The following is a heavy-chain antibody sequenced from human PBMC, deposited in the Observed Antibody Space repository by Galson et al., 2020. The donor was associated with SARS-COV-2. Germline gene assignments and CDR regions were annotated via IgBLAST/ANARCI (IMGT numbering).Heavy chain of an antibody. V-gene: IGHV3-21*01. CDR1: GFAFSSYT. D-gene: IGHD3-10*01. CDR3: ARSPPASTSGTSIYFDY. Sequence: GGSLRLSCAASGFAFSSYTMKWVRQAPGKGLEWVASLDPSSPYIYHADSLKGRFTISRDNAENSLYLQMNSLRAEDTAVYYCARSPPASTSGTSIYFDYWGQGTQVTVSS. J-gene: IGHJ4*02. CDR2: LDPSSPYI.